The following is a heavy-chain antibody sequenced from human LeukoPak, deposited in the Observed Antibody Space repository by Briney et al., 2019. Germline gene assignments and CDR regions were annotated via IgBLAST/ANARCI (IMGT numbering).Heavy chain of an antibody. CDR1: GFTFNNYA. J-gene: IGHJ2*01. Sequence: PGGSLRLSCAASGFTFNNYAMNWVRQAPGKGLEWVSTISGGGGNTYYTDSVKGRFTISRDNSKNTLSLQMNSLRAEDTAVYYCAKRPGDGFWYFDLWGRGTLVTVSS. V-gene: IGHV3-23*01. D-gene: IGHD3-10*01. CDR2: ISGGGGNT. CDR3: AKRPGDGFWYFDL.